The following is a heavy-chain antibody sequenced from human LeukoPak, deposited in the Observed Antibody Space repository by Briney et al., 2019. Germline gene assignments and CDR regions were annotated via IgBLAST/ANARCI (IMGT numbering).Heavy chain of an antibody. CDR3: ARDRGLKNTIQVAEVDY. Sequence: GGSLRLSCVASGFICGNFWMTWVRQAPGKGLEWVANIKQDGSEKYYVDSVKGRFIISRDNAKNSVYLQMNSLRAEDTAVYYCARDRGLKNTIQVAEVDYWGQGTLVTVSS. V-gene: IGHV3-7*01. CDR2: IKQDGSEK. J-gene: IGHJ4*02. D-gene: IGHD3-10*01. CDR1: GFICGNFW.